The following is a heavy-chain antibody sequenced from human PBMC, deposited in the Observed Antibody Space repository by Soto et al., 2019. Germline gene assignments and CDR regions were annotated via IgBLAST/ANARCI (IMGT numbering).Heavy chain of an antibody. CDR2: INTSNDNK. CDR1: GYTFTNYG. D-gene: IGHD2-15*01. V-gene: IGHV1-18*01. Sequence: ASVKVSCKASGYTFTNYGISWVRQAPGEGLEWVGWINTSNDNKLYAQKLQGRLTLTTDTSTSTAYMDLTTLRSDDTAVDFCARDPGAASFDFWAQGTLVTVSS. CDR3: ARDPGAASFDF. J-gene: IGHJ4*02.